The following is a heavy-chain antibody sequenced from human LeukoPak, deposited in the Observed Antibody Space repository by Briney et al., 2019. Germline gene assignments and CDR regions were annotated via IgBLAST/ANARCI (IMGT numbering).Heavy chain of an antibody. CDR2: ISYDGSNK. J-gene: IGHJ4*02. D-gene: IGHD3-10*02. Sequence: PGGSLRLSCAASGFTFSSYAMHWVRQAPGKGLEWVAVISYDGSNKYYADSVKGRFTVSRDNSKNTLYLQMNSLRAEDTAVYYCARPPSLITMSSFDYWGQGTLVTVSS. CDR1: GFTFSSYA. CDR3: ARPPSLITMSSFDY. V-gene: IGHV3-30-3*01.